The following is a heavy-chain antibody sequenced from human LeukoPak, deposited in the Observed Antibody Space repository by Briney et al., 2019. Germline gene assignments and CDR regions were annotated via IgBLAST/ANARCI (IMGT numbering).Heavy chain of an antibody. CDR3: ARGGYCSSTSCYLNY. D-gene: IGHD2-2*01. CDR1: GFTFSDFY. V-gene: IGHV3-11*06. Sequence: PAGSLRLSCAASGFTFSDFYMSWIRQAPGKGLEWVSSISSSSSYIYYADSVKGRFTISRDNAKNSLYLQMNSLRAEDTAVYYCARGGYCSSTSCYLNYWGQGTLVTVSS. CDR2: ISSSSSYI. J-gene: IGHJ4*02.